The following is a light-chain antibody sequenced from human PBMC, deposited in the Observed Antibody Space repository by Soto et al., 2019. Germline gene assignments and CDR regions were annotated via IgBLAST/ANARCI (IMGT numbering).Light chain of an antibody. J-gene: IGLJ1*01. CDR1: GSSIGTNT. V-gene: IGLV1-40*01. Sequence: QSALTQPPSASGTPGQRVTISCSGSGSSIGTNTVNWYQQLPGTAPKLLIFGNNNRPSGVPDRFSGSKSGISASLAITGLQAEDEADYYCKSYDSSLSGSYVFGTGTKVTVL. CDR2: GNN. CDR3: KSYDSSLSGSYV.